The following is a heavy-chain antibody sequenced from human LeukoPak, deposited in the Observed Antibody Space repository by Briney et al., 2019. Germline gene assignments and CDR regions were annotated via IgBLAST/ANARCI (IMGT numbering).Heavy chain of an antibody. Sequence: ASMKVSCKASGYAFTGYYMHWVRQAPGQGLEWMGWINPNSGGTNYAQKFQGRVTMTRDTSISTAYMELSRLRSDDTAVYYCASLVERSGQHLFDYWGQGTLVTVSS. V-gene: IGHV1-2*02. D-gene: IGHD6-19*01. CDR2: INPNSGGT. CDR3: ASLVERSGQHLFDY. J-gene: IGHJ4*02. CDR1: GYAFTGYY.